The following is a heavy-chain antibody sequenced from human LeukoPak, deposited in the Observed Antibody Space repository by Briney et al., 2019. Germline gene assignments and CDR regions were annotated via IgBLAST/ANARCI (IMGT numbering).Heavy chain of an antibody. V-gene: IGHV4-34*01. Sequence: SETMSLTCAVYGGSFSGYYWSWIRQPPGKRLDWIGEINHSGSTNYNPSLKSRVTISVDTSKNQFSLKLSSVTAADTAVYYCARGVLLRYFDWLSKYYFDYWGQGTLVTVSS. D-gene: IGHD3-9*01. CDR3: ARGVLLRYFDWLSKYYFDY. CDR2: INHSGST. CDR1: GGSFSGYY. J-gene: IGHJ4*02.